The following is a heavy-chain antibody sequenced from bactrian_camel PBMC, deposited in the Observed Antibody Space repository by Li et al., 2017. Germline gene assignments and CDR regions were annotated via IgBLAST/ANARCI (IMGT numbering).Heavy chain of an antibody. CDR2: IDSDGST. V-gene: IGHV3S53*01. J-gene: IGHJ4*01. CDR1: GSTNSSVC. CDR3: ASLLSGRGT. Sequence: HVQLVESGGGSVQAGGSLRLSCVVSGSTNSSVCMGWFRQAPGKEREGVAVIDSDGSTRYADSVKGRFPCSRDNAKNTLYLQLNSLKTEDTALYYCASLLSGRGTWGQGTQVTVS. D-gene: IGHD3*01.